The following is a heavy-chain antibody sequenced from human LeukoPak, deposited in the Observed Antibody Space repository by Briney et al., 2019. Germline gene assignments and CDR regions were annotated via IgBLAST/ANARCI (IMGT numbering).Heavy chain of an antibody. Sequence: PGGSLRLSCAASGFTFDDYAMHWVRQAPGEGLEWVSGISWNSGSIGYADSVKGRFTISRDNAKNSLYLQMNSLRAEDTALYYCAKDSSGAMWYYYGMDVWGQGTTVTVSS. CDR1: GFTFDDYA. D-gene: IGHD6-19*01. CDR2: ISWNSGSI. V-gene: IGHV3-9*01. CDR3: AKDSSGAMWYYYGMDV. J-gene: IGHJ6*02.